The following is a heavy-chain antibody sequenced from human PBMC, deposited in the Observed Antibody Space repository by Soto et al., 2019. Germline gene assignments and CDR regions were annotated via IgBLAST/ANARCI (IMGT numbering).Heavy chain of an antibody. CDR2: IPYDGRNK. CDR1: GFIFSNYS. D-gene: IGHD6-19*01. V-gene: IGHV3-30*04. CDR3: AREPVAGRVKYGMDV. Sequence: LRLSCAASGFIFSNYSMHWVRQAPCKGLEWVAVIPYDGRNKYYADSVKGRFTISGDNAKNTLDLQMNSLRVEDTAVYYCAREPVAGRVKYGMDVWGQGTTVTVSS. J-gene: IGHJ6*02.